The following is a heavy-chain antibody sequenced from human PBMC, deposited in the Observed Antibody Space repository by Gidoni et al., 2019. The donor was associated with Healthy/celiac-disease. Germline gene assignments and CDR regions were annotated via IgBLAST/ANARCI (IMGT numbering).Heavy chain of an antibody. Sequence: QVQLVESGGGVVQPGRSLRLSCAASGFPFRSYAFHWVRQAPANGLELVAVISYDGSNKYYADSVKGRFTISRDNSKNTLYLQVNSLRAEDTAVYYCARGQFSYCSGGSGYSPGAYWGQGTLVTVSS. CDR3: ARGQFSYCSGGSGYSPGAY. CDR1: GFPFRSYA. D-gene: IGHD2-15*01. J-gene: IGHJ4*02. CDR2: ISYDGSNK. V-gene: IGHV3-30*04.